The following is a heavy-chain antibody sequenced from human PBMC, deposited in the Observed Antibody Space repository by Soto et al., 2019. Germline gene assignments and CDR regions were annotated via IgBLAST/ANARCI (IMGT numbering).Heavy chain of an antibody. V-gene: IGHV3-23*01. CDR2: ISGSGGST. J-gene: IGHJ4*02. D-gene: IGHD6-6*01. CDR1: GFPFSTYA. Sequence: EVQLLESGGGLVQPGGSLRLSCAASGFPFSTYAMTWVRQARGKGLEWVSAISGSGGSTYYADSVKGRFTISRDKSKSTLFLQMNSLRAEDTAVYYCAKNWDTTFSSSSHWGQGALVTVSS. CDR3: AKNWDTTFSSSSH.